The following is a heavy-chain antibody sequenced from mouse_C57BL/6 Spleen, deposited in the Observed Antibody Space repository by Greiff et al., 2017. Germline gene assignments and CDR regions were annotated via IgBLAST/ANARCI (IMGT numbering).Heavy chain of an antibody. J-gene: IGHJ4*01. Sequence: VQLVESGPGLVAPSPTLSITCTVSGFTLTSYGVSWVRQPPGKGLEWLGVIWRDGSTNYHSALISRLSISKDNSKRQVFLKLNSLQPDDTATYYGAAYYGSSHYYAMDYWGQGTSVTVSS. V-gene: IGHV2-3*01. CDR2: IWRDGST. D-gene: IGHD1-1*01. CDR1: GFTLTSYG. CDR3: AAYYGSSHYYAMDY.